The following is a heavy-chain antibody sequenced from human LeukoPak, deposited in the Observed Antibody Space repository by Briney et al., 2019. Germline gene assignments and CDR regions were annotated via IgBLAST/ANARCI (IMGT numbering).Heavy chain of an antibody. CDR1: GDSINSRSYY. Sequence: SETLSLTCIVSGDSINSRSYYWGWIRQPPGKGLEWIGSIFYSGSTYYNPSLKSRVTISVDTSKNQFSLKLSSVTAADTAVYYCARANYLENFDYWGQGTLVTVSS. D-gene: IGHD4/OR15-4a*01. J-gene: IGHJ4*02. V-gene: IGHV4-39*07. CDR2: IFYSGST. CDR3: ARANYLENFDY.